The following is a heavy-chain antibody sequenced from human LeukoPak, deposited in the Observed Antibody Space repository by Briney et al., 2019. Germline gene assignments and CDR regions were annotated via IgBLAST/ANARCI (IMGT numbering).Heavy chain of an antibody. Sequence: GGSLRLSCVASGFTFNIYSMHWVRQAPGKGQEWVAVIFYDGSRTHYADSVQGRFSISRDNSKDTVYLHINNPRTEDTALYYCVGEPRGSDCQFDYWGQGTLVAVSS. J-gene: IGHJ4*02. CDR3: VGEPRGSDCQFDY. V-gene: IGHV3-30*04. CDR1: GFTFNIYS. D-gene: IGHD2-21*02. CDR2: IFYDGSRT.